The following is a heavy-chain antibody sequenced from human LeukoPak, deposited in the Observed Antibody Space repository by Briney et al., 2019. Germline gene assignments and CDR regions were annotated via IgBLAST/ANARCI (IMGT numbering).Heavy chain of an antibody. V-gene: IGHV4-30-2*01. D-gene: IGHD2/OR15-2a*01. CDR1: GGSISSGGYY. J-gene: IGHJ3*02. Sequence: SETLSLTCTVSGGSISSGGYYWSWIRQPPGKGLEWIGYIYHSGSTYYNPSLKSRVTISVDRSKNQFSLKLSSVTAADTAVYYCAREGGTTDDAFDIWGQGTMVTVSS. CDR2: IYHSGST. CDR3: AREGGTTDDAFDI.